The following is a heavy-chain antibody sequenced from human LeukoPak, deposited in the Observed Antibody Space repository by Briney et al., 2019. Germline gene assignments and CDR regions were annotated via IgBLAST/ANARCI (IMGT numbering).Heavy chain of an antibody. CDR3: ARVIRAEENPTFDI. V-gene: IGHV4-59*08. CDR1: GGSISSYY. CDR2: IYYSGST. Sequence: MSSETLSLTCTVSGGSISSYYWSWIRQPAGKGLEWIGSIYYSGSTYYNPSLKSRVTISVDTSKNQFSLKLSSVTAADTAVFYCARVIRAEENPTFDIWGQGTMVTISS. J-gene: IGHJ3*02. D-gene: IGHD2-21*01.